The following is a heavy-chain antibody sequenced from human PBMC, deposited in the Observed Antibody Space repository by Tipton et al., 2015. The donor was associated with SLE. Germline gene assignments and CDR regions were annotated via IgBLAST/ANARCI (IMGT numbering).Heavy chain of an antibody. Sequence: LSLTCAVYGGSFSDYYWSWIRQPPGKGLEWIGYIYYIASTYYNSSLKSRVTISVDTSKNQFSLKLSSVTAADTAVYYCARAGMITFGGIGYWGQGSLGTVSS. CDR2: IYYIAST. CDR3: ARAGMITFGGIGY. CDR1: GGSFSDYY. D-gene: IGHD3-16*01. V-gene: IGHV4-34*01. J-gene: IGHJ4*02.